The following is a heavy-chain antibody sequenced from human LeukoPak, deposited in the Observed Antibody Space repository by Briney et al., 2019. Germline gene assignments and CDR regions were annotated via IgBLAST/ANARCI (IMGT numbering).Heavy chain of an antibody. Sequence: PGGSLRLSCAASGFPLSSYSMNWVRQAPGKGLEWVSSITSSSTYIYYADSVKGRFTISRDNAKNSLYLQMNSLRAEDTAVYYCARDLMYVGSYYPPHWGQGTLVTVSS. V-gene: IGHV3-21*01. CDR1: GFPLSSYS. D-gene: IGHD1-26*01. CDR2: ITSSSTYI. J-gene: IGHJ4*02. CDR3: ARDLMYVGSYYPPH.